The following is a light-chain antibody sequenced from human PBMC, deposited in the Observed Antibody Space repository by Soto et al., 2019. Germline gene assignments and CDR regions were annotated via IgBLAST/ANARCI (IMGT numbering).Light chain of an antibody. J-gene: IGLJ2*01. CDR2: EAT. CDR3: CSLEGSNALVV. CDR1: KNNLGSYDL. V-gene: IGLV2-23*01. Sequence: QSVLTQPASVSGSPGQSITVSCTGTKNNLGSYDLVSWYQKYPDKAPTLLIYEATKRPSGISDRFSGSKSGFTASLTISGLRDEAEADYYCCSLEGSNALVVFGGGTKLTVL.